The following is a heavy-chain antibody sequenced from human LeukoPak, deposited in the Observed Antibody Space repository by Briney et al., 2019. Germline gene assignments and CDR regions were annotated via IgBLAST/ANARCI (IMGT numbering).Heavy chain of an antibody. J-gene: IGHJ4*02. D-gene: IGHD2-21*02. Sequence: SETLSLTCAVYGGSFSGYYWSWIRQPPGKGLEWIGEINHSGSTNYNPSLKSRVTISVDTSKNQFSLKLSSVTAADTAVYYCARWVTGPDYWGQGTLVTVSS. V-gene: IGHV4-34*01. CDR3: ARWVTGPDY. CDR1: GGSFSGYY. CDR2: INHSGST.